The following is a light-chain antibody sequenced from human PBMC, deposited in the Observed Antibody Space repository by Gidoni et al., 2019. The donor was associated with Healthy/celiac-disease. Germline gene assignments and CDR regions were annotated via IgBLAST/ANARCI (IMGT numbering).Light chain of an antibody. CDR1: QDISNY. CDR3: QQYDNLPPT. V-gene: IGKV1-33*01. J-gene: IGKJ4*01. Sequence: DIQMTQSPSSLSASVGDRVTITCQASQDISNYLNWYQQKPVPSRFSGSGSGTDFTFTISSLQPEDIATYYCQQYDNLPPTFGGXTKVEIK.